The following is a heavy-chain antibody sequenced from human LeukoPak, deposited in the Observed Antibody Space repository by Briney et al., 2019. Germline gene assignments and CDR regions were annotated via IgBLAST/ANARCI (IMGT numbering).Heavy chain of an antibody. CDR1: GYTFTSYD. V-gene: IGHV1-8*01. Sequence: ASVKVSCKASGYTFTSYDINWVRQATGQGLEWMGWMNPNSGNTGYAQKFQGRVTMTRNTSISTAYMELSSLRSEDTAVYYCARAPGYSSSWYFSRRYAFDIWGQGTMVTVSS. CDR2: MNPNSGNT. J-gene: IGHJ3*02. CDR3: ARAPGYSSSWYFSRRYAFDI. D-gene: IGHD6-13*01.